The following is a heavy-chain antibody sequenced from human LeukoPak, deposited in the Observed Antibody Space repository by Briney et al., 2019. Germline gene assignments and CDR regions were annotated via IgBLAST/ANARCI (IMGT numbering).Heavy chain of an antibody. J-gene: IGHJ4*02. D-gene: IGHD3-10*02. CDR2: ISGRGESI. CDR3: ARSPDMVGTDY. CDR1: GFTFSSYV. V-gene: IGHV3-23*01. Sequence: GGSLRLSCAASGFTFSSYVMSWVRQAPGKGLEWVSCISGRGESIHLADSAKGRFTISRDNSKNTLYLQMNSLRAEDTAVYYCARSPDMVGTDYWGQGTLVTVSS.